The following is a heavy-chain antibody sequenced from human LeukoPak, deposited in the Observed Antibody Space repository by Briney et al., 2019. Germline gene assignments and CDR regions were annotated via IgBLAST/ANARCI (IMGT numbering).Heavy chain of an antibody. J-gene: IGHJ4*02. D-gene: IGHD6-13*01. CDR3: ASSRHSSWLSYFDY. Sequence: SQTLSLTCTVSGGSISSGSYYWSWIRQPAGKGLEWIGRIYTSGSTNYNPSLKSRVTISVDTSKNQFSLKLSSVTAADTAVYYCASSRHSSWLSYFDYWGQGTLVTVSS. CDR1: GGSISSGSYY. CDR2: IYTSGST. V-gene: IGHV4-61*02.